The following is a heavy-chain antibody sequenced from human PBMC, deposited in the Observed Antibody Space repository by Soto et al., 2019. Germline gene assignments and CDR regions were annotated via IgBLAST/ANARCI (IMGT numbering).Heavy chain of an antibody. CDR3: ARSVAVPGAHIDY. V-gene: IGHV4-59*01. J-gene: IGHJ4*02. Sequence: SETLSLTCSVSGGSISGSYWSWIRQSPGKGLEWLGYVYYTGSTNYSPSLRSRVSISVDTSKNEFSLRLSSVTAADAAVYFCARSVAVPGAHIDYWGQGTQVTVPQ. CDR1: GGSISGSY. CDR2: VYYTGST. D-gene: IGHD6-19*01.